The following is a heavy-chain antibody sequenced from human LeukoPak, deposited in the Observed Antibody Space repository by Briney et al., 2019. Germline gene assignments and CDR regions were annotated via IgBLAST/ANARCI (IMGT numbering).Heavy chain of an antibody. CDR3: ARGERWIPAR. Sequence: PSETLSLTCAVSGGSISSGGYSWSWIRQPPGKGLEWIGYIYHSGSTYYNPSPKSRVTISVDRSKNQFSLKLSSVTAADTAVYYCARGERWIPARWGQGTLVTVSS. CDR1: GGSISSGGYS. V-gene: IGHV4-30-2*01. CDR2: IYHSGST. J-gene: IGHJ4*02. D-gene: IGHD5-24*01.